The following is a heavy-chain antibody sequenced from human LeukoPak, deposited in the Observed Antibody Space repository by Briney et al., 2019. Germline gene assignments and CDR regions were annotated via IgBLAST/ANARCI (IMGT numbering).Heavy chain of an antibody. CDR3: ARDRAEALLQY. CDR2: IKQDGSEK. D-gene: IGHD6-13*01. V-gene: IGHV3-7*01. J-gene: IGHJ4*02. Sequence: GGSLRLSCAASGFTFSSYWMSWVRQAPGKGLEWVAHIKQDGSEKYYVDSVKGRFTISRDNAKNSLYLQMNSLRAEDTAAYYCARDRAEALLQYWGQGTLVSVPS. CDR1: GFTFSSYW.